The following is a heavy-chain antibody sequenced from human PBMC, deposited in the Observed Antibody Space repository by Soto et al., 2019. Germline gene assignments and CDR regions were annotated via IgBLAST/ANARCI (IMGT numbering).Heavy chain of an antibody. CDR1: GGTFSSYA. CDR2: IIPIFGTA. V-gene: IGHV1-69*13. J-gene: IGHJ5*02. D-gene: IGHD5-18*01. CDR3: ARGWGGGDTARAHPPTGFDP. Sequence: SVKVSCKASGGTFSSYAISWVRQAPGQGLEWMGGIIPIFGTANYAQKFQGRVTITADESTSTAYMELSSLRSEDTAVYYCARGWGGGDTARAHPPTGFDPWGQGTLVTVPS.